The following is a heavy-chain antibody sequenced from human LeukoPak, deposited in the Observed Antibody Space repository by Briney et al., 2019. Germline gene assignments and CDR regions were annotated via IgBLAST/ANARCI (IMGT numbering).Heavy chain of an antibody. D-gene: IGHD2-21*01. CDR2: VKHTGRT. CDR3: ARGLLTRGVVWGNDYYYYYMDV. V-gene: IGHV4-34*01. Sequence: SETLSLTCAVYGGSFTDYYWSWIRQPPGKWLEWIGEVKHTGRTNYNPSLKSRVTMSVDTSKNQFSLRLSSVSAADTAVYYCARGLLTRGVVWGNDYYYYYMDVWGKGTTVTVSS. CDR1: GGSFTDYY. J-gene: IGHJ6*03.